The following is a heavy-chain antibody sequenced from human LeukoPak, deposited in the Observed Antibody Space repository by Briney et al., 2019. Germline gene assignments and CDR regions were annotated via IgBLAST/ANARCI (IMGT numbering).Heavy chain of an antibody. D-gene: IGHD6-6*01. Sequence: SETLSLTCILCGGSISSYYWSWIRQPAGKGLEWIGRIYTSGSTNYNPSLKSRATMSVDTSKNQFSLKLSSVTAADTAVYYCARGVYSSSQYYFDYWGQGTLVTVSS. CDR3: ARGVYSSSQYYFDY. V-gene: IGHV4-4*07. CDR1: GGSISSYY. CDR2: IYTSGST. J-gene: IGHJ4*02.